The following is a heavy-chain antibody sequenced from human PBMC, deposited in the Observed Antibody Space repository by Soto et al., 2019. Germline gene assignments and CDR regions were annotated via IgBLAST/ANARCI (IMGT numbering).Heavy chain of an antibody. CDR2: ISGSGDST. D-gene: IGHD1-7*01. Sequence: GGSLRLSCAASGFTSSSYAMSWVRQAPGKGLEWVSGISGSGDSTYYADSVKGRFSISRDNSKNTLYLQMNSLRAEDTAVYYCAKDITETSRSNFYMDVWGKGTTVTVSS. CDR3: AKDITETSRSNFYMDV. V-gene: IGHV3-23*01. J-gene: IGHJ6*03. CDR1: GFTSSSYA.